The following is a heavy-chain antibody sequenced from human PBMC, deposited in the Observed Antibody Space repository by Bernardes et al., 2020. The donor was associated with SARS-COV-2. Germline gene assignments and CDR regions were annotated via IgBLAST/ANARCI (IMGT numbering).Heavy chain of an antibody. D-gene: IGHD3-3*01. Sequence: GGSLRLSCAASGFTFSSYSMNWVRQAPGKGLEWVSSISSSSSYIYYADSVKGRFTISRDNAKNSLYLQMNSLRAEDTAVYYCARGLREITFFRDYSYYGMAVWGKGTTVTVSS. CDR3: ARGLREITFFRDYSYYGMAV. CDR1: GFTFSSYS. J-gene: IGHJ6*04. V-gene: IGHV3-21*01. CDR2: ISSSSSYI.